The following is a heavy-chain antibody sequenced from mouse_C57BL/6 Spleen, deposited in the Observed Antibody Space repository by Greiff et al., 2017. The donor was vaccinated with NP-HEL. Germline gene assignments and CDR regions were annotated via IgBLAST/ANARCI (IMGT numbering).Heavy chain of an antibody. CDR1: GYAFSSSW. J-gene: IGHJ2*01. CDR2: IYPGDGDT. V-gene: IGHV1-82*01. CDR3: ARRYYYGSSGYFDY. Sequence: VQLQQSGPELVKPGASVKISCKASGYAFSSSWMNWVKQRPGKGLEWIGRIYPGDGDTNYDGKFKGKATLTADKSSSTAYMQRSSLTSEDSAVYFCARRYYYGSSGYFDYWGQGTTLTVSS. D-gene: IGHD1-1*01.